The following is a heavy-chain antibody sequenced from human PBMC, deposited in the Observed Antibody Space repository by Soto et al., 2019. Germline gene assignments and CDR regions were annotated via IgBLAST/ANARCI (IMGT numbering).Heavy chain of an antibody. D-gene: IGHD3-22*01. CDR1: GFTFSSYS. V-gene: IGHV3-48*02. CDR2: IGGSTSTI. CDR3: AKEFYHDGSGYCGGLDP. J-gene: IGHJ5*02. Sequence: EVQLVESGGGLVQPGGSLRLSCAASGFTFSSYSMNWVRQAPGKGLEWVSYIGGSTSTIYYADSVKGRFTISRDNAKNSLYLQMNSLRDEDTAVYHCAKEFYHDGSGYCGGLDPWGQGTLVTVSS.